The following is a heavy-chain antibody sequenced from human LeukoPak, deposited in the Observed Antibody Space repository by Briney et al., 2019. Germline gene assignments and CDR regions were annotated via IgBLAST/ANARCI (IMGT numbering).Heavy chain of an antibody. CDR2: IYYSGST. V-gene: IGHV4-39*07. D-gene: IGHD6-13*01. J-gene: IGHJ6*03. Sequence: SETLSLTCTVSGGSISSSSYYWGWIRQPPGKGLEWIGSIYYSGSTYYNPSLKSRVTISVDTSKNQFSLKLSSVTAADTAVYYCARGLRIAAIYYYYMDVWGKGTTVTVSS. CDR3: ARGLRIAAIYYYYMDV. CDR1: GGSISSSSYY.